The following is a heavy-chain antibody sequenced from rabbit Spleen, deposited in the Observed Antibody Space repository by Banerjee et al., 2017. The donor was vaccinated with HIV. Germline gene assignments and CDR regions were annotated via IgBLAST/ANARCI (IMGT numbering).Heavy chain of an antibody. CDR3: ARDLVAVIGWNFSL. CDR1: GFSFSNKAV. V-gene: IGHV1S45*01. Sequence: QQQLEESGGGLVKPGGTLTLTCTASGFSFSNKAVMCWVRQAPGKGLECVACIYADRSGSTYYASWAKGRFTISKTSSTKVTLQMTSLTAADTATYFCARDLVAVIGWNFSLWGPGTLVTVS. D-gene: IGHD1-1*01. CDR2: IYADRSGST. J-gene: IGHJ4*01.